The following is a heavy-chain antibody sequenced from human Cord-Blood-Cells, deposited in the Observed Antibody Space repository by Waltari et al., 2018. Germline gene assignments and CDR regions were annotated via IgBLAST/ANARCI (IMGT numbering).Heavy chain of an antibody. D-gene: IGHD6-13*01. J-gene: IGHJ5*02. CDR2: INHSGST. CDR1: GGSFSGYY. CDR3: ARALRSSSSWYGWFDP. Sequence: QVQLQQWGAGLLKPSETLSLTCAVYGGSFSGYYWSWIRQPPGKGLEWIGEINHSGSTNYNPSLKGRVTISVDTSKNQFSLKLSSVTAADTAVYYCARALRSSSSWYGWFDPWGQGTLVTVSS. V-gene: IGHV4-34*01.